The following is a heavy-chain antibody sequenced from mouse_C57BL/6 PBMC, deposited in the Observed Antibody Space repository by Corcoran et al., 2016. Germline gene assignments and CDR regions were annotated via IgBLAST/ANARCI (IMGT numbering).Heavy chain of an antibody. CDR2: INTYSGVP. Sequence: QIQLVQSGPELKKPGETVKISCKASGYTFTTYGMSWVKQAPGKGLKWMGWINTYSGVPTYADDFKGRFAFSLETSASTAYLQINNLKNEDTATYFCARNGSSYGYFDVWGTGTTVTVSS. D-gene: IGHD1-1*01. CDR3: ARNGSSYGYFDV. V-gene: IGHV9-3*01. J-gene: IGHJ1*03. CDR1: GYTFTTYG.